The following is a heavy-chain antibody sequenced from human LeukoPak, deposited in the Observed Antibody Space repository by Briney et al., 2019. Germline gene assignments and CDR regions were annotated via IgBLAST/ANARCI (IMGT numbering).Heavy chain of an antibody. D-gene: IGHD6-19*01. Sequence: GGSLRLSCAASGFTFSNYWMYWVRQAPGKGLEWVANIKQDGSVKYYVDSVKGRFTISRDNAKNSVYLQINSLRAEDTAVYYCARIGYRSCGIDYWGQGTLVTVSS. CDR2: IKQDGSVK. CDR1: GFTFSNYW. CDR3: ARIGYRSCGIDY. V-gene: IGHV3-7*04. J-gene: IGHJ4*02.